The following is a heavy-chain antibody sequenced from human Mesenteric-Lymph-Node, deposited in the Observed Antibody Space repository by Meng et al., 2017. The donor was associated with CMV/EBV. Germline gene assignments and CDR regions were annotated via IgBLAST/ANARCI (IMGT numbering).Heavy chain of an antibody. CDR3: ARAYIVVVPAATNWYFDL. CDR2: IYHSGST. J-gene: IGHJ2*01. V-gene: IGHV4-4*02. CDR1: GGSISSSNW. Sequence: SETLSLTCAVSGGSISSSNWWSWVRQPPGKGLEWIGEIYHSGSTNYNPSLKSRVTISVDTSKNQFSLKLSSVTAADTAVYYCARAYIVVVPAATNWYFDLWGRGTLVTVSS. D-gene: IGHD2-2*01.